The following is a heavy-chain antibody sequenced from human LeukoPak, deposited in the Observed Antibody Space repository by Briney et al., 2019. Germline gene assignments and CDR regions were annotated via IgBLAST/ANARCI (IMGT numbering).Heavy chain of an antibody. D-gene: IGHD4-17*01. Sequence: GGSLRLSCAASGFTFSSYAMSWVRQAPGKGLEWVSAISGSGGSTYYADSVKGRFTISRDNPKNTLYLQMNSLRAEDTAVYYCAKDPYGDSSGYFDYWGQGTLVTVSS. CDR2: ISGSGGST. CDR3: AKDPYGDSSGYFDY. V-gene: IGHV3-23*01. J-gene: IGHJ4*02. CDR1: GFTFSSYA.